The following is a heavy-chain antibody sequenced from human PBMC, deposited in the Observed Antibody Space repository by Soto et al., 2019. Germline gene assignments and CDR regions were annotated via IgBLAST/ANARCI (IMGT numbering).Heavy chain of an antibody. Sequence: QLQLQESGPGLVKPSETLSLTCTVSGGSISSSSYYWGWIRQPPGKGLEWIGSIYYSGSTYYNPSLKSRVTISVDTSKNQFSLKLSSVTAADTAVYYCARPQAGVEMGSPGGLMAFDIWGQGTMVTVSS. CDR3: ARPQAGVEMGSPGGLMAFDI. CDR2: IYYSGST. J-gene: IGHJ3*02. CDR1: GGSISSSSYY. D-gene: IGHD2-21*01. V-gene: IGHV4-39*01.